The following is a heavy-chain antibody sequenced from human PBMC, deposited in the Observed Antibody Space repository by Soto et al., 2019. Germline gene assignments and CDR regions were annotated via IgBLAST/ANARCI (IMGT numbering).Heavy chain of an antibody. J-gene: IGHJ1*01. D-gene: IGHD6-6*01. CDR2: ISYDGSNK. CDR3: ARGGWQLDSPSQH. V-gene: IGHV3-30-3*01. Sequence: QVQLVESGGGVVQPGRSLRLSCAASGFTFSSYAMHWVRQAPGKGLEWVAVISYDGSNKYYADSVKGRFTLSRDNSKNTLYLQMNSLRAEDTAVYYCARGGWQLDSPSQHWGQGTLVTVSS. CDR1: GFTFSSYA.